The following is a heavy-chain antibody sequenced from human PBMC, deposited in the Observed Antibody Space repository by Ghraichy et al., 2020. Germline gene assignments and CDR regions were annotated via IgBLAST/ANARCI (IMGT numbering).Heavy chain of an antibody. V-gene: IGHV4-59*08. Sequence: ESLNISCTVSGGSISSYYWSWIRQPPGKGLEWIAYMYFTGNTNYNPSLKSRVTISVDTSRNQFSLKLFSVTAADTAVYYCVRQGYSSGYYYFDYWGQGTLVTVSS. CDR2: MYFTGNT. D-gene: IGHD6-19*01. CDR1: GGSISSYY. J-gene: IGHJ4*02. CDR3: VRQGYSSGYYYFDY.